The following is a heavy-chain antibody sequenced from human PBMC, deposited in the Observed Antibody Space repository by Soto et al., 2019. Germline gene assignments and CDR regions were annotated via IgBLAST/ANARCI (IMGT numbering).Heavy chain of an antibody. CDR2: ISYSGST. J-gene: IGHJ5*01. CDR1: GGSISSGGYY. V-gene: IGHV4-31*03. CDR3: WRVAGYRSGGDNWLDS. D-gene: IGHD6-19*01. Sequence: SETLSLTCTVSGGSISSGGYYWSWIRQHPGKGLGWIGYISYSGSTYYNPSLWRRVTTSVDTSKNQFSLKLNSLTDADTAVYYCWRVAGYRSGGDNWLDSWGLGTLVPVSS.